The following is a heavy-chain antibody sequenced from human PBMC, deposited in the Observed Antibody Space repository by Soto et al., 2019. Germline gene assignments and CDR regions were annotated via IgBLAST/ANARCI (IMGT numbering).Heavy chain of an antibody. CDR2: TYYASKWNN. Sequence: QVQLQQSGPGLMKPSQTLSLTCAISGDSVSSNGVAWNWIRQSPSRGLEWLGRTYYASKWNNNYSTSVKSQITINPDTSKNQFSLQLHFVTPEDTAVYYCARGRKSAFDYWGQGTLVTVSS. J-gene: IGHJ4*02. V-gene: IGHV6-1*01. CDR3: ARGRKSAFDY. CDR1: GDSVSSNGVA.